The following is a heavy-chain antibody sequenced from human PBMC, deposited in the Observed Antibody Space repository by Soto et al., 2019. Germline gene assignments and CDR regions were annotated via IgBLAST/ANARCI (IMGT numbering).Heavy chain of an antibody. D-gene: IGHD3-10*01. CDR1: GGSISSSSYY. Sequence: QLQLQESGPGLVKPSETLSLTCTVSGGSISSSSYYWGWIRQPPGKGLEWIGSIYYSGSTYYNPSPKSRVPISVDTSKNQFALKLSSVTAADTAAYYCARHTYYYGSGSYPSYWGQGTLVTVSS. CDR2: IYYSGST. V-gene: IGHV4-39*01. CDR3: ARHTYYYGSGSYPSY. J-gene: IGHJ4*02.